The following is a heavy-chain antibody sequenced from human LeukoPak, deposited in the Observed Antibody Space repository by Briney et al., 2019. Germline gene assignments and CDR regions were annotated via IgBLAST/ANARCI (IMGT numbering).Heavy chain of an antibody. V-gene: IGHV3-7*01. CDR3: ARDRGDGYNYRSPFDS. Sequence: PGGSLRLSCGASGFLFNKYWMSWVRQAPGKGLEWVGNIDEGGSGKWYVDSVKGRFTMSRDNAKNSLFLEMNSLRVEDTAVYYCARDRGDGYNYRSPFDSWGQGTLVTVSS. D-gene: IGHD5-24*01. CDR1: GFLFNKYW. J-gene: IGHJ4*02. CDR2: IDEGGSGK.